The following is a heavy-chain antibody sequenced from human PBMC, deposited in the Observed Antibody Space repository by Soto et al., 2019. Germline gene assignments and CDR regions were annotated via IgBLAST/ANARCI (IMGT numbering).Heavy chain of an antibody. J-gene: IGHJ4*02. V-gene: IGHV1-8*01. Sequence: ASVKVSCKASGYTFTSYDINWVRQATGQGLEWMGWMNPNSGNTGYARKFLGRVTMTRSTSISTAYMELSSLRSEDTAVYYCARGMKPAAIFTNFDYWGQGSLVTVSS. CDR1: GYTFTSYD. D-gene: IGHD2-2*01. CDR2: MNPNSGNT. CDR3: ARGMKPAAIFTNFDY.